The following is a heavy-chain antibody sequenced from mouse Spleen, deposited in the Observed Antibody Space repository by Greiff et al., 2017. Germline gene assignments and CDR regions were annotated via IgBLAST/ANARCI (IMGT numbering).Heavy chain of an antibody. Sequence: QVQLKESGAELVRPGASVKLSCKASGYTFTDYYINWVKQRPGQGLEWIARIYPGSGNTYYNEKFKGKATLTAEKSSSTAYMQLSSLTSEDSAVYFCASGGSHFDYWGQGTTLTVSS. V-gene: IGHV1-76*01. CDR1: GYTFTDYY. D-gene: IGHD1-1*02. J-gene: IGHJ2*01. CDR2: IYPGSGNT. CDR3: ASGGSHFDY.